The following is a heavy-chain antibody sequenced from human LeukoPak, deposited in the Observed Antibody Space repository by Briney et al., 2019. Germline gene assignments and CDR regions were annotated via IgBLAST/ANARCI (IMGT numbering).Heavy chain of an antibody. Sequence: GGSLRLSCEASGFTFISYAMTWVRQAPGKGLEWVAGISGSGGASYYADSVKGRFTVSRDNSKNTLYLQMNSLRAEDTAVYYCAKGRYSLDYWGRGTLVTVSS. CDR1: GFTFISYA. J-gene: IGHJ4*02. CDR2: ISGSGGAS. D-gene: IGHD5-18*01. CDR3: AKGRYSLDY. V-gene: IGHV3-23*01.